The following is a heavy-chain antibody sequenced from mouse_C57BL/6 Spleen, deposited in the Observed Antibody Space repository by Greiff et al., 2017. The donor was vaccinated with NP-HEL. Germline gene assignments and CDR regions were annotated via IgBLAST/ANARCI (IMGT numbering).Heavy chain of an antibody. CDR1: GYTFTDYY. CDR2: INPNNGGT. V-gene: IGHV1-26*01. J-gene: IGHJ2*01. Sequence: EVQLQQSGPELVKPGASVKISCKASGYTFTDYYMNWVKQSHGKSLEWIGDINPNNGGTSYNQKFKGKATLTVDKSSSTAYMELRSLTSEDSAVYYCARWAYGSFDYWGQGTTLTVSS. D-gene: IGHD1-1*01. CDR3: ARWAYGSFDY.